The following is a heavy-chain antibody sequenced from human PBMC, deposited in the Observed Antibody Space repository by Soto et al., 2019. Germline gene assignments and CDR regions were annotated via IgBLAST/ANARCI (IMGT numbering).Heavy chain of an antibody. D-gene: IGHD3-3*01. V-gene: IGHV3-23*01. Sequence: GGSLRLSCAASGFTFSSYAMSWVRQAPGKGLEWVSAISGSGGSTYYADSVKGRFTISRDNSKNTLYLQMNSLRAEDTAVYYCAKASPDHKVLRFLEWLSEPFDYWGQGTLVTVSS. CDR1: GFTFSSYA. CDR3: AKASPDHKVLRFLEWLSEPFDY. J-gene: IGHJ4*02. CDR2: ISGSGGST.